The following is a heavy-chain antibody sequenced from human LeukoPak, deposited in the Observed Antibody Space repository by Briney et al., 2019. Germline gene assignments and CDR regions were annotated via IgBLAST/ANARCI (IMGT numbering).Heavy chain of an antibody. CDR1: GGSFIGYY. D-gene: IGHD6-19*01. Sequence: SETLSLTCAVYGGSFIGYYWSWIRQPPGKGVERIGEINHSGSTNYNPSLKSRVTISVPTSTTQFSLMLSSVTAAHRTVSYFTRDLVYSSGWFDPWGQGNLVTVSS. V-gene: IGHV4-34*01. CDR2: INHSGST. J-gene: IGHJ5*02. CDR3: TRDLVYSSGWFDP.